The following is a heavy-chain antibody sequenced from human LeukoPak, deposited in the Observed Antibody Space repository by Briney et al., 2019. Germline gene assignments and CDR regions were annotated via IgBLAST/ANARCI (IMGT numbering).Heavy chain of an antibody. CDR2: IYHSGST. J-gene: IGHJ4*02. CDR3: ARHDGFWSGYRHFDY. V-gene: IGHV4-38-2*01. Sequence: PSETLSLTCAVSGYSISSGYYWGWIRQPPGKGLEWIGSIYHSGSTYYNPSLKSRVTISVDTSKNQFSLKLSSVTAADTAVYYCARHDGFWSGYRHFDYCGQGTLVTVSS. D-gene: IGHD3-3*01. CDR1: GYSISSGYY.